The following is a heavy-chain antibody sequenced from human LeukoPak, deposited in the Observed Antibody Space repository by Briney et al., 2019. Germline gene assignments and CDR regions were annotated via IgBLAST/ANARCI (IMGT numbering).Heavy chain of an antibody. D-gene: IGHD2-21*01. CDR2: ISGSGGST. CDR1: GFTFSSYA. CDR3: ATASPLKYCGGDCYPPTPPD. V-gene: IGHV3-23*01. Sequence: PGGSLRLSCAASGFTFSSYAMSWVRQAPGKGLEWVSAISGSGGSTYYADSVKGRFTISRDNSKNTLYLQMNSLRAEDTAVYYCATASPLKYCGGDCYPPTPPDWGQGTLVTVSS. J-gene: IGHJ4*02.